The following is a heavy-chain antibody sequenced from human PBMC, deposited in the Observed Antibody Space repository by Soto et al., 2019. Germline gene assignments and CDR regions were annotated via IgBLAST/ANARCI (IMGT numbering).Heavy chain of an antibody. D-gene: IGHD2-2*01. Sequence: PGGSLRLSCAASGFTFSSYVMHWVRQSPGKGLEWVAVISYDGSNKYYADSVKGRFTISRDNSKNTLYLQMNSLRAEDTAVYYCAKGLDQAPFDYWGQGTLVTVSS. CDR1: GFTFSSYV. CDR3: AKGLDQAPFDY. CDR2: ISYDGSNK. J-gene: IGHJ4*02. V-gene: IGHV3-30*18.